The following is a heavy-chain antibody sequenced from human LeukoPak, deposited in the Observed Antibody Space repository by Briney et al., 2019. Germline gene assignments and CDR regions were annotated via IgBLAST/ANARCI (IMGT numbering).Heavy chain of an antibody. Sequence: PGGSLRLSCAASGFTFSSYWMHWVRQAPGKGLVWVSRINSDGSSTSYADSVKGRFTISRDNAKNTLYLQMNSLRAEDTAVYYCAREYYDFWSGYTYYYYYYGMDVWGRGTTVTVSS. CDR1: GFTFSSYW. CDR3: AREYYDFWSGYTYYYYYYGMDV. CDR2: INSDGSST. V-gene: IGHV3-74*01. J-gene: IGHJ6*02. D-gene: IGHD3-3*01.